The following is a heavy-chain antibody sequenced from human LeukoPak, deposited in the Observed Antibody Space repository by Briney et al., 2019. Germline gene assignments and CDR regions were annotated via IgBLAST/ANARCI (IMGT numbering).Heavy chain of an antibody. V-gene: IGHV1-69*13. CDR3: ARDARGAAAADDAFDI. CDR2: IIPMFGTA. D-gene: IGHD6-13*01. J-gene: IGHJ3*02. CDR1: GGTFSSYA. Sequence: SVKVSCTASGGTFSSYAWVRQAPGQGLEWMGGIIPMFGTAKYAQKFQGRVTITADESTSTAYMELSSLRSEDTAVYYCARDARGAAAADDAFDIWGQGTMVTVSS.